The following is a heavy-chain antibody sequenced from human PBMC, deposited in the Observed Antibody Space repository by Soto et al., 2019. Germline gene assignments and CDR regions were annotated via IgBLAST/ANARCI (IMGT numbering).Heavy chain of an antibody. CDR2: ISSSSSTI. J-gene: IGHJ4*02. CDR1: GFTFSSYS. D-gene: IGHD1-26*01. V-gene: IGHV3-48*02. CDR3: ARDGGSLGY. Sequence: EVQLVESGGGLVQPGGSLRLSCAASGFTFSSYSMNWVRQAPGKGLEWVSYISSSSSTIYYADSVKGRFTISRDNAKNSQYLQMNSLRDEYTAVYYCARDGGSLGYWGQGTLVTVSS.